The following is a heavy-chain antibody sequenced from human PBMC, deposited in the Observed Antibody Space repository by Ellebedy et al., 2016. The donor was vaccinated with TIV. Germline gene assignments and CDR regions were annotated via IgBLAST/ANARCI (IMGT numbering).Heavy chain of an antibody. J-gene: IGHJ4*02. V-gene: IGHV1-2*02. CDR2: ISPNSGGT. CDR1: GYTFTDYY. CDR3: AQDGGYTHGFPNYDS. D-gene: IGHD5-18*01. Sequence: ASVKVSXXASGYTFTDYYIYWVRQVPGQGLEWMGWISPNSGGTKYAQKFHGRVTLTRDTSITTAYMELSSLRSDDTAVYFCAQDGGYTHGFPNYDSWGQGTLVTVSS.